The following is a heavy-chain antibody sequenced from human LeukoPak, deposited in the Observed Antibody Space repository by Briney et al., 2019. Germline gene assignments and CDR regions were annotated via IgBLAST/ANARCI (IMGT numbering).Heavy chain of an antibody. CDR3: ARGGLYHYSGTSGDY. Sequence: RGSLRLSCAASGFTFSTYWMTWVRQAPGKGLEWVANINQGGSETYYVDSVKGRFTISRDNAKNSLYLQMNSLRAEDTAVYYCARGGLYHYSGTSGDYWGQGTLVTVSS. V-gene: IGHV3-7*01. CDR2: INQGGSET. D-gene: IGHD1-26*01. CDR1: GFTFSTYW. J-gene: IGHJ4*02.